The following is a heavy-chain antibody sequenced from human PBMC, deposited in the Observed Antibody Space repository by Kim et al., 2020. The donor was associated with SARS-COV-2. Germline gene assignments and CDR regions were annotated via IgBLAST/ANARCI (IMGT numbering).Heavy chain of an antibody. J-gene: IGHJ6*02. CDR2: IWYDGSNK. CDR1: GFTFSSYG. CDR3: ARRPDYYYGMDV. V-gene: IGHV3-33*01. Sequence: GGSLRLSCAASGFTFSSYGMHWVRQAPGKGLEWVAVIWYDGSNKYYADSVKGRFTISRDNSKNTLYLQMNSLRAEDTAVYYCARRPDYYYGMDVWGQGTTVTVSS.